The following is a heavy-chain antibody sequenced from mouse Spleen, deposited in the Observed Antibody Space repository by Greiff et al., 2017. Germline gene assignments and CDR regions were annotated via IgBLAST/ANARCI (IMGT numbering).Heavy chain of an antibody. D-gene: IGHD4-1*01. Sequence: VKLVESGPGLVQPSQSLSITCTVSGFSLTSYGVHWVRQSPGKGLEWLGVIWSGGRTDSNAAFVSRVSISKDNSKSQVFFTMNSLQANDTAIYYCARSGTSGYWYVDGWGAGTTVTVSS. CDR2: IWSGGRT. V-gene: IGHV2-2*02. J-gene: IGHJ1*01. CDR1: GFSLTSYG. CDR3: ARSGTSGYWYVDG.